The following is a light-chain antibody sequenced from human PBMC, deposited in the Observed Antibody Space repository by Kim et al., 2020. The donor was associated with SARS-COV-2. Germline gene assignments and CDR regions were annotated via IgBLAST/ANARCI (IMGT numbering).Light chain of an antibody. V-gene: IGKV1-13*02. CDR2: GAS. Sequence: ASIGDRVTITCRASQGISNSLAWYQQKSGTAPFLLIYGASTLQSGVPTRFSGSGSGTYFTLTISSLQPEDFATYYCQQFHGYPLTFGGGTKVDIK. CDR1: QGISNS. CDR3: QQFHGYPLT. J-gene: IGKJ4*01.